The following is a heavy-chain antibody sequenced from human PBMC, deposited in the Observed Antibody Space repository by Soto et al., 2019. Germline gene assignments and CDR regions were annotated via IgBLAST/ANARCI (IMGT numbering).Heavy chain of an antibody. CDR3: ARDAGVAAAGVDAFDI. CDR2: IYYSGST. Sequence: SETLSLTCTVSGGSISTYHCTWMRQPPGKGLEWIGYIYYSGSTNYNPSLKSRVTISVDTSKNQISLKVRSVTAADTAVYYCARDAGVAAAGVDAFDIWGQGTMVTVSS. CDR1: GGSISTYH. J-gene: IGHJ3*02. D-gene: IGHD6-13*01. V-gene: IGHV4-59*01.